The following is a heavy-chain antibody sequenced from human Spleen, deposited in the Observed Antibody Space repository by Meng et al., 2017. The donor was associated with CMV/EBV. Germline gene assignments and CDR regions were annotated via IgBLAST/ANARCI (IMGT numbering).Heavy chain of an antibody. CDR3: ARDLAIVGATFDY. J-gene: IGHJ4*02. D-gene: IGHD1-26*01. Sequence: GGSLRLSCATSGFSISDNYMNWVRQAPGKGLEWVSVIFTGGETYYADSVKGRFTISRDDPRNTLSLQMDSLRDEDTAVYYCARDLAIVGATFDYWGQGIMVTAPQ. CDR2: IFTGGET. CDR1: GFSISDNY. V-gene: IGHV3-66*01.